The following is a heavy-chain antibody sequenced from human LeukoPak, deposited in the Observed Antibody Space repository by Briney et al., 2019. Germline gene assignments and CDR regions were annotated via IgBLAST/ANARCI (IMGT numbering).Heavy chain of an antibody. J-gene: IGHJ5*02. V-gene: IGHV4-59*08. CDR1: GGSISSYY. CDR2: IYHSGST. CDR3: ARILGYCSSTSCYSDEWWFDP. D-gene: IGHD2-2*01. Sequence: SETLSLTCTVSGGSISSYYWSWVRQPPGKGLEYIGYIYHSGSTNYNPSLKSRVTISVDTSKNQFSLRLTSVTAADTAVYYCARILGYCSSTSCYSDEWWFDPWGQGTLVTVSS.